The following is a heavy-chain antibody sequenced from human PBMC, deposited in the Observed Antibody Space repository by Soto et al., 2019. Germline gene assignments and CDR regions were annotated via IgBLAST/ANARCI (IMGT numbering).Heavy chain of an antibody. CDR2: INHSGST. CDR1: GGSFSGYY. CDR3: ATGQLATYYYYGMDV. V-gene: IGHV4-34*01. D-gene: IGHD6-6*01. Sequence: SETLSLTCAVYGGSFSGYYWSWIRQPPGKGLEWIGEINHSGSTNYNPSLKSRVTISVDTSKNQFSLKLSSVTAADTAVYYCATGQLATYYYYGMDVWGQGTTVTVSS. J-gene: IGHJ6*02.